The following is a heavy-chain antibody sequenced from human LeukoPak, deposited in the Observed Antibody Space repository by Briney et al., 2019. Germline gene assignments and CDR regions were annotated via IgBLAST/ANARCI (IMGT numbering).Heavy chain of an antibody. J-gene: IGHJ3*02. Sequence: PGGSLRLSCAASGFTFSSYSMNWVRQAPGKGLEWVSSISSSSSYIYYADSVKGRFTISRDNAKNSLYLQMNSLRAEDTAVYYCARVEVPAAMADAFDIWGQGTMVTVSS. D-gene: IGHD2-2*01. CDR3: ARVEVPAAMADAFDI. V-gene: IGHV3-21*01. CDR2: ISSSSSYI. CDR1: GFTFSSYS.